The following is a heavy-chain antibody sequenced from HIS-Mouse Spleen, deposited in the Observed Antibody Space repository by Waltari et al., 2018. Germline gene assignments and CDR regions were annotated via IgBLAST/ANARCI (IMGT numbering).Heavy chain of an antibody. J-gene: IGHJ4*02. CDR2: ISYYGSNK. D-gene: IGHD5-12*01. CDR1: GFTFSSYA. Sequence: QVQLVESGGGVVQPGRSLRLSCAASGFTFSSYAMHWVRQAPGKGLEWVAVISYYGSNKYYADSVKGRFTISRDNSKNTLYLQMNSLRAEDTAVYYFARRYSGYDLGYWGQGTLVTVSS. CDR3: ARRYSGYDLGY. V-gene: IGHV3-30*04.